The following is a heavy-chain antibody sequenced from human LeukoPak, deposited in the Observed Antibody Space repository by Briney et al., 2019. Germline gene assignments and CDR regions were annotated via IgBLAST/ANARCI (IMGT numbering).Heavy chain of an antibody. CDR3: AKGRSVEGATYFDY. CDR1: GFTFSSYG. D-gene: IGHD1-26*01. Sequence: GGSLRLSCSASGFTFSSYGMHWVRQAPGKGLEWVAFIRYDGSNKYYADSVKGRFTISRDNSKNTLYLQMNSLRAEDTAVYYCAKGRSVEGATYFDYWGQGTLVTVSS. V-gene: IGHV3-30*02. CDR2: IRYDGSNK. J-gene: IGHJ4*02.